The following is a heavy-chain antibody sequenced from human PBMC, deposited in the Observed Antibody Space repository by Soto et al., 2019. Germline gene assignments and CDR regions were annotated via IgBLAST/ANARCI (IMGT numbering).Heavy chain of an antibody. CDR1: GGTFSSYA. D-gene: IGHD5-18*01. V-gene: IGHV1-69*01. CDR3: SRQIYSYGYLGSWFDT. Sequence: QVQLVQSGAEVKKPGSSVKVSCKASGGTFSSYAISWVRQAPGQGLEWMGGIIPIFGTANYAQKFQGRVTITADESTSTAYLELSSLRSEDTAVYYCSRQIYSYGYLGSWFDTWGQGNLVTVSS. CDR2: IIPIFGTA. J-gene: IGHJ5*02.